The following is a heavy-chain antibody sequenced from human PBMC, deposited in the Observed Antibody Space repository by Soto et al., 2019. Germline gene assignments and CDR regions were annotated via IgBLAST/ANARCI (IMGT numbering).Heavy chain of an antibody. CDR3: ARDLNQLWSQYYYYYGMDV. J-gene: IGHJ6*02. CDR2: ISYDGSNK. Sequence: QVQLVESGGGVVQPGRSLRLSCAASGFTFSSYAMHWVRQAPGKGLEWVAVISYDGSNKYYADSVKGRFTISRDNSKNTLYLQMNSLRAEDTAVYYCARDLNQLWSQYYYYYGMDVWGQGTTVTVSS. V-gene: IGHV3-30-3*01. D-gene: IGHD5-18*01. CDR1: GFTFSSYA.